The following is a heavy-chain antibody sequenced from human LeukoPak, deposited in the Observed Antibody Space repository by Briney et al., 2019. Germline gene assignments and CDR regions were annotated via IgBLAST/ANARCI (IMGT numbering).Heavy chain of an antibody. CDR1: GFTFSIYA. J-gene: IGHJ4*02. CDR2: ISGSGGST. V-gene: IGHV3-23*01. CDR3: AKDSSDTWSPIDY. D-gene: IGHD1-1*01. Sequence: GGSLRLSCPASGFTFSIYAMSWVRQAPGKGLEWVSVISGSGGSTYYADSVKGRFTISRDNSKNTLYLQVNGLRAEDTAVYYCAKDSSDTWSPIDYWGQGTLVTVSS.